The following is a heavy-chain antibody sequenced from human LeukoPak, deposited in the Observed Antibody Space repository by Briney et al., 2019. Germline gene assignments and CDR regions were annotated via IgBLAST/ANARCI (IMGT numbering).Heavy chain of an antibody. D-gene: IGHD3-10*01. CDR1: GFTFSSYA. J-gene: IGHJ6*02. Sequence: GRSLRLSCAASGFTFSSYAMHWVRQAPGKGLEWVAVISYDGSNKYYADSVKGRFTISRDNSKNTLYLQMNSLRAEDTAVYYCAREYYYGSGSYPPRYYYGMDVWGQGTTVTVSS. V-gene: IGHV3-30*01. CDR2: ISYDGSNK. CDR3: AREYYYGSGSYPPRYYYGMDV.